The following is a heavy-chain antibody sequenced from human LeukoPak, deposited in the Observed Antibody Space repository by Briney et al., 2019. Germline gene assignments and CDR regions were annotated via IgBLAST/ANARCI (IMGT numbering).Heavy chain of an antibody. V-gene: IGHV3-23*01. J-gene: IGHJ6*02. D-gene: IGHD3/OR15-3a*01. CDR2: ISGSGGSA. CDR1: GFTFSSYA. CDR3: AKDLGQNYHYGMDV. Sequence: GGSLRLSCAASGFTFSSYAMSWARQAPGKGLEWVSVISGSGGSAYYADSVKGRFTISRDNSKNTLYLQMNSLRAEDTAVYYCAKDLGQNYHYGMDVWGQGTTVTVSS.